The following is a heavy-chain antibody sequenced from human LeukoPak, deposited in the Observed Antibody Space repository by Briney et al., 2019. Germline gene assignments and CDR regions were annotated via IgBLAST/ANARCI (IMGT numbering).Heavy chain of an antibody. Sequence: SETLSLTCAVYGGSFSGFYWTWIRQPPWKGLEWIGEISHGGDTKYNWSLKSRVTISVDTSKNQCSLRLSSVTAADTAIYYCARYAFPLMDVWGQGTSVTVSS. CDR1: GGSFSGFY. CDR3: ARYAFPLMDV. J-gene: IGHJ6*02. V-gene: IGHV4-34*01. D-gene: IGHD2/OR15-2a*01. CDR2: ISHGGDT.